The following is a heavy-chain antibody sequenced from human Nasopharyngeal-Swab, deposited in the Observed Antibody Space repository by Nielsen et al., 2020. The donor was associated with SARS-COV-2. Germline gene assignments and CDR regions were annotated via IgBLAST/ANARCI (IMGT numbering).Heavy chain of an antibody. CDR1: GGSISSGGYY. D-gene: IGHD3-3*01. V-gene: IGHV4-30-4*01. Sequence: SETLSLTCAVSGGSISSGGYYWSWIRQPPGKGLEWNGYIYYSGSTYYNPSLKSRVTISVDTSKNQFSLKLSSVTAADTAVYYCARAPRVTIFGVVTAFDYWGQGTLVTVSS. CDR2: IYYSGST. J-gene: IGHJ4*02. CDR3: ARAPRVTIFGVVTAFDY.